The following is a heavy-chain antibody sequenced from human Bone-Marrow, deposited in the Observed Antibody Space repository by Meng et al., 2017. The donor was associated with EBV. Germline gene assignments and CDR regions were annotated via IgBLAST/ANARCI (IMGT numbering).Heavy chain of an antibody. CDR3: ARFRKQQLFFRYYFDY. CDR2: INHSGST. V-gene: IGHV4-34*01. J-gene: IGHJ4*02. D-gene: IGHD6-13*01. CDR1: GGAFSGYY. Sequence: QGQLAHCGAGLFKPSETLSLTCAVYGGAFSGYYLSWIRQPPGKGLEWIGEINHSGSTNYNPSLKSRVTISVDTSKNQFSLKLSSVTAADTAVYYCARFRKQQLFFRYYFDYWGQGTLVTVSS.